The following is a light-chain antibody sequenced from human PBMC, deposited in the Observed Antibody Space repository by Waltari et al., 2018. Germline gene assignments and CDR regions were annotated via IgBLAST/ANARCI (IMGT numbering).Light chain of an antibody. J-gene: IGLJ2*01. V-gene: IGLV1-40*01. CDR3: QSYDRSLSAVV. Sequence: QSVLTQPPSVSGAPGQRVTISCTGSSSHIGADSDVHWYQQLPKTAPKLPIYGNNIRPSGVPDRIAGFQSGTSASLTITGLQAEDEADYYCQSYDRSLSAVVFGGGTKLTVL. CDR2: GNN. CDR1: SSHIGADSD.